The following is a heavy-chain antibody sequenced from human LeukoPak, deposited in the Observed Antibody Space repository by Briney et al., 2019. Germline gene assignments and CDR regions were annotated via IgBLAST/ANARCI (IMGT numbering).Heavy chain of an antibody. D-gene: IGHD3-22*01. J-gene: IGHJ4*02. CDR1: GFTFSSYA. CDR2: ISGSGGST. V-gene: IGHV3-23*01. Sequence: GGSLRLSCAASGFTFSSYAMSWVRQAPGKGLEWVSAISGSGGSTYYADSVKGRFTISRDNSKNTLYLQMNNLRAEDTAVYFCERERADDSGIQWGQGTLVTVSS. CDR3: ERERADDSGIQ.